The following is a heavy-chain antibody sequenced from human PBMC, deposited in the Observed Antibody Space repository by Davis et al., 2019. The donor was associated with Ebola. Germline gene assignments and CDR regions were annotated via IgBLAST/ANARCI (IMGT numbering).Heavy chain of an antibody. J-gene: IGHJ4*02. V-gene: IGHV3-53*01. D-gene: IGHD4-17*01. CDR2: LYMFIST. CDR3: ARELSFGDYVLGY. Sequence: PGGSLRLSCAASGFTVTSNYMSWVRQAPAKGLELISLLYMFISTYYADSVKGRFTISRDSSTNTLYLQMNSLRAEDTAVYYCARELSFGDYVLGYWGQGALVTVSS. CDR1: GFTVTSNY.